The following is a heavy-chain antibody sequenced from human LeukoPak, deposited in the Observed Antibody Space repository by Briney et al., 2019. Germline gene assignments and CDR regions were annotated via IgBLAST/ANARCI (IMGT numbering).Heavy chain of an antibody. CDR3: ASPSTYSSGWKGYSFDI. V-gene: IGHV4-34*01. CDR1: GGSFSGYY. Sequence: PSETLSLTCAVYGGSFSGYYWSWIRQPPGKGLEWIGEINHSGSTNYNPSLKSRVTISVDTSKNQSSLKLSSVTAADTAVYYCASPSTYSSGWKGYSFDIWGQGTMVTVSS. CDR2: INHSGST. J-gene: IGHJ3*02. D-gene: IGHD6-19*01.